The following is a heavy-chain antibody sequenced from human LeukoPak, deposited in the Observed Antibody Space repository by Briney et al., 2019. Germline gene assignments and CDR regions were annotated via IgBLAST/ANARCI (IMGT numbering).Heavy chain of an antibody. CDR3: ARDAPIFGVVVGGGYNWFDP. CDR2: IYYSGST. Sequence: PSETLSLTCTVSGGSISSSSYSWGWIRQPPGKGLEWIGSIYYSGSTYYNPSLKSRVTISVDTSKNQFSLKLSSVTAADTAVYYCARDAPIFGVVVGGGYNWFDPWGQGTLVTVSS. V-gene: IGHV4-39*07. J-gene: IGHJ5*02. CDR1: GGSISSSSYS. D-gene: IGHD3-3*01.